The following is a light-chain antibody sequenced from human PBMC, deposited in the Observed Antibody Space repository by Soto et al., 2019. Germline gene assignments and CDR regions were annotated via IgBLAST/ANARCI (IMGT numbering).Light chain of an antibody. J-gene: IGKJ3*01. CDR3: PHYDNLPLA. Sequence: DIQMTQSPSSLSASVGDRVTITCQASQDISNSLNWYQQKPRKAPKLLIYDASNLETGSPSRFSGSRSWTYFTCTTTSLPPEGLETYYYPHYDNLPLAFGPGAQVDIK. CDR2: DAS. V-gene: IGKV1-33*01. CDR1: QDISNS.